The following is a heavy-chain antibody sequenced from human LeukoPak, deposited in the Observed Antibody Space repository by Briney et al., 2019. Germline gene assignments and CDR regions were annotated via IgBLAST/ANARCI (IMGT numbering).Heavy chain of an antibody. J-gene: IGHJ5*02. V-gene: IGHV4-39*07. CDR3: ARVGFYYYGSGSYYKGHWFDP. Sequence: SETLSLTCTVSGGSISSSSYYWGWIRQPPGKGLEWIGSIYYSGSTYYNPSLKSRVTISVDTSKNQFSLKLSSVTAADTAVYYCARVGFYYYGSGSYYKGHWFDPWGQGTLVTVSS. CDR1: GGSISSSSYY. D-gene: IGHD3-10*01. CDR2: IYYSGST.